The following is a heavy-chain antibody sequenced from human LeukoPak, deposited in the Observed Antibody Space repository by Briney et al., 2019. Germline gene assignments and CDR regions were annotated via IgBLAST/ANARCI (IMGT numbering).Heavy chain of an antibody. V-gene: IGHV4-59*01. D-gene: IGHD3-16*01. CDR1: GGSISSYY. CDR2: IYYSGST. J-gene: IGHJ1*01. Sequence: SETLSLTCTVSGGSISSYYWSWIRQPPGKGLEWIGYIYYSGSTNYNPSLKSRVTISVDTSKNQFSLKLSSVTAADTAVYHCARVGGFRGPFQHWGQGTLVTVSS. CDR3: ARVGGFRGPFQH.